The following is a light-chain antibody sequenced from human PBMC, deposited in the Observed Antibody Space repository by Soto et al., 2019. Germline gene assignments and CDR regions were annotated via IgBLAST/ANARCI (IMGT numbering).Light chain of an antibody. CDR3: MQGRRGGTKYT. CDR1: QSLVYSDGNTY. CDR2: KVS. J-gene: IGKJ2*01. V-gene: IGKV2-30*01. Sequence: DVVMTQSPLSLPVTLGQPASISCRSSQSLVYSDGNTYLNWFQQRPGQSPRRLIYKVSNRDSGVPVRFSGNVSGTDFTLKISRVEAEDVGVYYCMQGRRGGTKYTFGQVTKLEIK.